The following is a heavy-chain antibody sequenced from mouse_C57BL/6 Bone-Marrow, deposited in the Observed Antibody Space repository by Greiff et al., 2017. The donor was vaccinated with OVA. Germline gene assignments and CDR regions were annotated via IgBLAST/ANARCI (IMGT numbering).Heavy chain of an antibody. V-gene: IGHV1-15*01. CDR2: IDPETGGT. J-gene: IGHJ2*01. CDR1: GYTFTDYE. D-gene: IGHD2-5*01. CDR3: TRSYSNYGDFDD. Sequence: VQLQQSGAELVRPGASVTLSCKASGYTFTDYEMHWVKQTPVHGLEWIGAIDPETGGTAYNQKFKGKALLTADKSSSTAYLELRSLTSEDSAVYYCTRSYSNYGDFDDWGQGTTLTVSS.